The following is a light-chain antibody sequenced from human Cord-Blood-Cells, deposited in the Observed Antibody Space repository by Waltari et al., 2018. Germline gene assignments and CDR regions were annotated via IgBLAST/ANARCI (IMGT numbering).Light chain of an antibody. CDR2: GAS. V-gene: IGKV3-20*01. J-gene: IGKJ2*01. Sequence: EIVLTQSPGTLSLSPGERATLSCRASQSVSSSYLAWYQQKPGQAPRLLIYGASSRATGIPDRFSGSGSGTDFTLTISRLEPEDFAVYYCQQYGSXPYTFGQGT. CDR1: QSVSSSY. CDR3: QQYGSXPYT.